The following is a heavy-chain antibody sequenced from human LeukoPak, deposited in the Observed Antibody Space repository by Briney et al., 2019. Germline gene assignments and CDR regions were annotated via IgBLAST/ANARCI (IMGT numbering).Heavy chain of an antibody. CDR1: GYTFTSYG. V-gene: IGHV1-18*01. D-gene: IGHD1-7*01. J-gene: IGHJ4*02. CDR3: ARSCNWNYDGTFDY. CDR2: ISAYNGNT. Sequence: ASVKVSCKASGYTFTSYGISWVRQAPGQGLEWMGWISAYNGNTNYAQKLQGRVTMTTDTSTSTAYMELSSLRSEDTAVYYCARSCNWNYDGTFDYWGQGTLVTVSS.